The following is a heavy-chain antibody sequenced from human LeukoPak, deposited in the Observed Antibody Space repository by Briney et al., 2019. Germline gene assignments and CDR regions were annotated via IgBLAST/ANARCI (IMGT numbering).Heavy chain of an antibody. V-gene: IGHV4-34*01. CDR2: INHSGST. CDR1: GGSFSGYY. D-gene: IGHD2-2*01. CDR3: ARGWAKRRSSTSYYYYYMDV. J-gene: IGHJ6*03. Sequence: PSETLSLTCAVYGGSFSGYYWSWIRQPPGKGLEWIGEINHSGSTNYNPSLKSRVTISVDTSKNQFSLKLSSVTAADTAVYYCARGWAKRRSSTSYYYYYMDVWGKGTTVTVSS.